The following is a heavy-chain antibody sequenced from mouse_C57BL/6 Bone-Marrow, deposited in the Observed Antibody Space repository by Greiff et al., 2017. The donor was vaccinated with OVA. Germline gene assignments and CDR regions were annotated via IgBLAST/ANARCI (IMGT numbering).Heavy chain of an antibody. J-gene: IGHJ3*01. CDR3: ARSRYYGSSPWFAY. CDR2: INPNNGGT. CDR1: GYTFTDYY. V-gene: IGHV1-26*01. Sequence: EVQLQQSGPELVKPGASVKISCKASGYTFTDYYMNWVKQSHGKSLEWIGDINPNNGGTSYNQKFKGKATLSVDKSSSTAYMEIRSLTSEDSAVYYWARSRYYGSSPWFAYWGQGTLVTVSA. D-gene: IGHD1-1*01.